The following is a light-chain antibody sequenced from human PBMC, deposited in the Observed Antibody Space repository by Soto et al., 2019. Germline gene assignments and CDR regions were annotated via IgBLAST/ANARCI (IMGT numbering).Light chain of an antibody. CDR2: GAS. Sequence: EIVMTQSPGTLSVSPGERATLSCRASQSVSSNLAWYQQKPGQAPRLLMYGASTRATGIPARFSGSGSGTEFTLTISSLQSEDFAVYYCQHYNNWPPWTFGQGTKVEIK. CDR3: QHYNNWPPWT. CDR1: QSVSSN. V-gene: IGKV3-15*01. J-gene: IGKJ1*01.